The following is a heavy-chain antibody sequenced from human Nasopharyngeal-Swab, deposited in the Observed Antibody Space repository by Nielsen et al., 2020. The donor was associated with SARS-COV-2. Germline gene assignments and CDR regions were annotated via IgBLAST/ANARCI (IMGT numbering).Heavy chain of an antibody. CDR2: ISGSSAYI. V-gene: IGHV3-21*01. Sequence: GESLKISCAASGFTFSTYTMNWVRQAPGKGLEWVSSISGSSAYIWYADSVKGRFTVSRDNAKNSLYLQMNNLRADDTAIYYCARTAAFCGGDRYSEYFQHWGQGTLVTVSS. CDR1: GFTFSTYT. J-gene: IGHJ1*01. D-gene: IGHD2-21*02. CDR3: ARTAAFCGGDRYSEYFQH.